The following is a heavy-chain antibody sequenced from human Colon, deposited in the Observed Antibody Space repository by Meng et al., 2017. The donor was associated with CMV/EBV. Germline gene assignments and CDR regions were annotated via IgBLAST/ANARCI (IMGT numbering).Heavy chain of an antibody. Sequence: QVQQQGWGPEMLQPSGTLSLPPPVSAYSFTGYHWTWIRQPPGKGPEWIGEINYRGSIHYNPSLESRVTISLDMSTNQLSLKLNSVTAADTAVYYFVRGNWVSDFWGQGTLVTVSS. CDR3: VRGNWVSDF. CDR2: INYRGSI. D-gene: IGHD7-27*01. J-gene: IGHJ4*02. CDR1: AYSFTGYH. V-gene: IGHV4-34*01.